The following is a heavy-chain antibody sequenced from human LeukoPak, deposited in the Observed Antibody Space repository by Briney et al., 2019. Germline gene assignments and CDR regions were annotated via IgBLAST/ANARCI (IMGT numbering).Heavy chain of an antibody. CDR1: GFTFSSYR. J-gene: IGHJ4*02. D-gene: IGHD5-24*01. V-gene: IGHV3-74*01. CDR3: ARESQLQSSHIDF. CDR2: INTDGSRT. Sequence: PGGSLRLSCAASGFTFSSYRMHWVRQAPGKGLVWVSHINTDGSRTSHADSVKGRFTISRDNAKYTLYLQMNSLRVEDTATYYCARESQLQSSHIDFWGQGTLVTVSS.